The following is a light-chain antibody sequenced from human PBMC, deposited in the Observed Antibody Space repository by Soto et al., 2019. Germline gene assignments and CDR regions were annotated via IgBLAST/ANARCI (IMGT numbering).Light chain of an antibody. J-gene: IGKJ3*01. CDR2: GTS. CDR1: QDISRY. Sequence: IPLTQSPSSLSASVGDRVTITCRASQDISRYLAWYQQKAGEAPKLLIYGTSTLQSGVPSRFSGFGSGTEFTLTIGSLQPEDFATYHCQQLQRSPFTFGPGTTV. V-gene: IGKV1-9*01. CDR3: QQLQRSPFT.